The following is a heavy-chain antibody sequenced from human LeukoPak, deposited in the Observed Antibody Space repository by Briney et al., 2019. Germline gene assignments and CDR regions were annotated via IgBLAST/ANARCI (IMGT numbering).Heavy chain of an antibody. CDR1: GFSVKSNY. J-gene: IGHJ5*02. CDR3: SKDLTSDFGGDLDP. Sequence: PGGSLRLSCTASGFSVKSNYMSWVRQAPGKGLEWVALISFDGSQKYYADSVKGRFTISRDNSKSTVYLQMNSLRVEDAAVYYCSKDLTSDFGGDLDPWGQGTLVTVSS. V-gene: IGHV3-30*02. CDR2: ISFDGSQK. D-gene: IGHD3-10*01.